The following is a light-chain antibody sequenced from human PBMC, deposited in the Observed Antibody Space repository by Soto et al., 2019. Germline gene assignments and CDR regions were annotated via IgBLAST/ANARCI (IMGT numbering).Light chain of an antibody. Sequence: QSVLTQPRSVSGSPGQSVTISCTGTSSDVGGYSYVSWYQQHPDKAPKVMIHDVSKRPSGVPDRFSGSKSGNTASLTISGLQAEDEADYYCCSYAGTSTYVFGTGTKLTVL. CDR2: DVS. V-gene: IGLV2-11*01. CDR1: SSDVGGYSY. J-gene: IGLJ1*01. CDR3: CSYAGTSTYV.